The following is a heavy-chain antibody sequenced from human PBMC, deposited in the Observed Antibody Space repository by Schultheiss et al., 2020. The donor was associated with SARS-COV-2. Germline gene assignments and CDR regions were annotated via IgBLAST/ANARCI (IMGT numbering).Heavy chain of an antibody. J-gene: IGHJ3*02. Sequence: GGSLRLSCAASGFTFSNAWMSWIRQAPGKGLEWVSYISSSSSYTNYADSVKGRFTISRDNAKNSLYLQMNSLRAEDTAVYYCARDRTLGYCSSTSCYRAFDIWGQGTMVTVSS. CDR3: ARDRTLGYCSSTSCYRAFDI. D-gene: IGHD2-2*01. CDR1: GFTFSNAW. V-gene: IGHV3-11*05. CDR2: ISSSSSYT.